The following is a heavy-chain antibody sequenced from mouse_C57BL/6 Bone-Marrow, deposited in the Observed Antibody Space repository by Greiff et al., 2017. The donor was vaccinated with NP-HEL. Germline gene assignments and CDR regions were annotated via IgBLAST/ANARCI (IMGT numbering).Heavy chain of an antibody. CDR3: AAVITTVVKGAMEC. V-gene: IGHV1-9*01. CDR2: ILPGSGST. J-gene: IGHJ4*01. CDR1: GYTFTGYW. Sequence: QVQLKQSGAELMKPGASVKLSCKATGYTFTGYWIEWVKQRPGHGLEWIGEILPGSGSTNYNEKFKGKATFTADTSSNTAYVQLSSLTAEDSAIYYCAAVITTVVKGAMECWGQGTSVTVAS. D-gene: IGHD1-1*01.